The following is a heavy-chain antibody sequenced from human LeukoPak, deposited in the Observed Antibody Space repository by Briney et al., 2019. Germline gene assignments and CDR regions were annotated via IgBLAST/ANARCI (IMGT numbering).Heavy chain of an antibody. CDR1: GFTFSSYS. CDR3: ARPSGQLLYDYYFDY. V-gene: IGHV3-21*01. Sequence: GGSLRLSCAASGFTFSSYSMNWVRQAPGKGLEWVSSISSSSSYIYYADSVKGRFTISRDNAKNSLYLQMNSLRAEDTAVYYCARPSGQLLYDYYFDYWGQGTLVTVSS. CDR2: ISSSSSYI. J-gene: IGHJ4*02. D-gene: IGHD2-2*02.